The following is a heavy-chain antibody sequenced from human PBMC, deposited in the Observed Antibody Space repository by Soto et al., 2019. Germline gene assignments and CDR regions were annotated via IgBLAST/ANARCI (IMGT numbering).Heavy chain of an antibody. V-gene: IGHV1-18*01. CDR1: GYTFTSYG. J-gene: IGHJ5*02. CDR2: ISAYNGNT. Sequence: QVQLVQSGAEVKKPGASVKVSCKASGYTFTSYGISWVRQASGQGLEWMGWISAYNGNTKYAQKLQGRVTMTTDTSTSTAYKELRSLRSDDTAVYYCARDEAYKWNDGGWFDPWGQGTLVTVSS. D-gene: IGHD1-1*01. CDR3: ARDEAYKWNDGGWFDP.